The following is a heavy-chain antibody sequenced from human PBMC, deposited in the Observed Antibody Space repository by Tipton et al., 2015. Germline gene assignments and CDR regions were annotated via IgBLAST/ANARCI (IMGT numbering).Heavy chain of an antibody. V-gene: IGHV3-30*03. CDR2: ISYDGSTK. CDR3: AREEGPFDY. CDR1: GFAFSDYG. J-gene: IGHJ4*02. Sequence: SGFAFSDYGMHWVRQAPGKGLEWVAVISYDGSTKYSSDSVKGRFTISRDNSKNTMYLQMNSLRAEDTAEYYCAREEGPFDYWGQGTLVTVSS.